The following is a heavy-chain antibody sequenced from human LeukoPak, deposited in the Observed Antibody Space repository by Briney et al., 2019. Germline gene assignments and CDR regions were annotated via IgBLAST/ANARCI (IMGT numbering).Heavy chain of an antibody. Sequence: PGRSLGLSCAASGFTFSSYAMHWVRQAPGKGLEWVAVISYDGSNKYYADSVKGRFTISRDNPKNTLYLQMNSLRSEDTAVYYCARGRGGDGYNWLCYFDYWGQGTLVTVSS. D-gene: IGHD5-24*01. CDR1: GFTFSSYA. CDR3: ARGRGGDGYNWLCYFDY. J-gene: IGHJ4*02. V-gene: IGHV3-30-3*01. CDR2: ISYDGSNK.